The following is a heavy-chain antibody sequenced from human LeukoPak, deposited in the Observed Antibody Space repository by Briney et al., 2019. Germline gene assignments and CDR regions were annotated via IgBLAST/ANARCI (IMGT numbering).Heavy chain of an antibody. CDR1: GYTFTGYY. CDR2: INPNSGGT. Sequence: GASVKVSCKASGYTFTGYYMHWVRQAPGQGLEWMGRINPNSGGTNYAQKFQGRVTMTRDTSISTAYMELSSLRSEDTAVYYCARAAASEYYSPIWGQGTMVTVSS. CDR3: ARAAASEYYSPI. D-gene: IGHD4-11*01. V-gene: IGHV1-2*06. J-gene: IGHJ3*02.